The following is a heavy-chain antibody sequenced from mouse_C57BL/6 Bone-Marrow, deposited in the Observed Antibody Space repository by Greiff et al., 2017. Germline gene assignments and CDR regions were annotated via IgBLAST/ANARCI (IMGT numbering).Heavy chain of an antibody. V-gene: IGHV1-54*01. CDR2: INPGSGGT. CDR3: ARGGGFAY. Sequence: VQLQQSGAELVRPGTSVKVSCKASGYAFTNYLIEWVKQRPGQGLEWIGVINPGSGGTNYNEKFKGKATLTAHKSSSTAYMQLRMLTSEDSAVYFCARGGGFAYWGQGTLVTVSA. J-gene: IGHJ3*01. CDR1: GYAFTNYL.